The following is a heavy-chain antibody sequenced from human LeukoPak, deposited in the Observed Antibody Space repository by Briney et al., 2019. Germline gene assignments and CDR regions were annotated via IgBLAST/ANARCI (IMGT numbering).Heavy chain of an antibody. CDR1: GFTFSTYW. D-gene: IGHD3-10*01. Sequence: GGSLGLSCAASGFTFSTYWMTWVRQAPGKGLEWVANIMHDGSGKYYVDSVKGRFTISRDNAKNSLSLQMNSLRAEDTAVYYCAREFDYGSGRQGAFDIWGQGTMVTVSS. J-gene: IGHJ3*02. CDR3: AREFDYGSGRQGAFDI. V-gene: IGHV3-7*01. CDR2: IMHDGSGK.